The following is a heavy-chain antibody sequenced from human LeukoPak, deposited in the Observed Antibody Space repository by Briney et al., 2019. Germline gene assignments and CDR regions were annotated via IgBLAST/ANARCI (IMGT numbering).Heavy chain of an antibody. J-gene: IGHJ4*02. Sequence: SETLSLTCTVSGYSISSGYNWGWIRQPPGKGLEWIGSVYHSGSTYYNPSLKSRVTISVDTSKNQFSLKLSSVTAADTAVYYCARAPSIAARGNYFDYWGQGTLVTVSS. CDR2: VYHSGST. CDR1: GYSISSGYN. CDR3: ARAPSIAARGNYFDY. D-gene: IGHD6-6*01. V-gene: IGHV4-38-2*02.